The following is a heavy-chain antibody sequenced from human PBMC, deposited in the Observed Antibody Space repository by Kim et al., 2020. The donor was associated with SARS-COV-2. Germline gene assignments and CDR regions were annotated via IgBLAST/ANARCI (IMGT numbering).Heavy chain of an antibody. V-gene: IGHV3-53*01. CDR1: GFTFISHY. Sequence: GGSLRLSCAASGFTFISHYMSWVRQAPGKGLEWVSCINSACSTYFAESVKGRFSISRDNSKNTLFLQMKSLRGDDTAVYYCAKDRGVSGEYVDYYGWG. CDR2: INSACST. CDR3: AKDRGVSGEYVDYYG. J-gene: IGHJ6*03. D-gene: IGHD3-9*01.